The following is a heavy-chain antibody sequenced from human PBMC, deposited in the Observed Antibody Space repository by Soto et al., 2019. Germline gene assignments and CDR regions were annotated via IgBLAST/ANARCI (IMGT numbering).Heavy chain of an antibody. V-gene: IGHV4-59*01. CDR1: GGSISSYY. Sequence: SSETLSLTCTVSGGSISSYYWSWIRQPPGKGLEWIGYIYYSGSTNYNPSLKSRVTISVDTSKNQFSLKLSSVTAADTAVYYCASSYCANGVCPTYYWGQGTLVTVSS. CDR3: ASSYCANGVCPTYY. D-gene: IGHD2-8*01. CDR2: IYYSGST. J-gene: IGHJ4*02.